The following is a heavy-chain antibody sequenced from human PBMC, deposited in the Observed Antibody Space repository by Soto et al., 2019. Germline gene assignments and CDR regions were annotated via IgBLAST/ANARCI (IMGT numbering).Heavy chain of an antibody. CDR1: GGSISSGGYY. V-gene: IGHV4-31*03. J-gene: IGHJ4*02. Sequence: PSETLSLTCTVSGGSISSGGYYWSWIRQRQGKGREWIGYIYYSGSTYYNPSLKRRVTISVDTSKTQFSLKLSSVTAADTAVYYCARAGQAYDSTGYYLYYFDYWGQGTLVTVSS. CDR3: ARAGQAYDSTGYYLYYFDY. CDR2: IYYSGST. D-gene: IGHD3-22*01.